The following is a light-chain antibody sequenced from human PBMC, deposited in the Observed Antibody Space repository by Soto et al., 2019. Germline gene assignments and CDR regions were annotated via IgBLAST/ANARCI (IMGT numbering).Light chain of an antibody. J-gene: IGKJ1*01. CDR2: GTS. CDR3: LQDSTYPRT. Sequence: AIQMTQSPSSLSASVGDRVTITCRASQGIGTELGWYQQRPGKAPRLLIYGTSTLQHGVPSRFSGSGSDTDCTLIISSLQPEDFATYYCLQDSTYPRTFGQGTKVEIK. V-gene: IGKV1-6*01. CDR1: QGIGTE.